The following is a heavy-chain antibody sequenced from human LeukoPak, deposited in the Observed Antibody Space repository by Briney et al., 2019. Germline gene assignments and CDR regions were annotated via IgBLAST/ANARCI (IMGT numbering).Heavy chain of an antibody. D-gene: IGHD3-3*01. Sequence: ETLSLTCAVYGGSFSGYYWSWIRQPPGKGLEWVSLISGSGDRTFYADSVKGRFTISRDNSKNTLYLQMNSLRAEDTAVYYCAKSRLSGINDAFDIWGQGTMVTVSS. CDR3: AKSRLSGINDAFDI. J-gene: IGHJ3*02. CDR2: ISGSGDRT. V-gene: IGHV3-23*01. CDR1: GGSFSGYY.